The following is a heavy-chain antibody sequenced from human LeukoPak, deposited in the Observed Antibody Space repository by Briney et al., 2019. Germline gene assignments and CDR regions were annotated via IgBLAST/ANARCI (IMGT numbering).Heavy chain of an antibody. Sequence: GGSLRLSCAASGFTFSRHGMNWVRQAPGKGLEWVSVIYSGGSRYYADSVKGRFTISRDNSKNTMYLQMNSLRAEDTALYYCARDTHYYGSGSPAFDIWGQGTMVTVSS. J-gene: IGHJ3*02. V-gene: IGHV3-66*01. CDR1: GFTFSRHG. CDR2: IYSGGSR. D-gene: IGHD3-10*01. CDR3: ARDTHYYGSGSPAFDI.